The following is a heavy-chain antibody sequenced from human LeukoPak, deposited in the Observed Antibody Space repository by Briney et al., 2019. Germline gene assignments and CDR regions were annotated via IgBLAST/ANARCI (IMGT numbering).Heavy chain of an antibody. D-gene: IGHD3/OR15-3a*01. V-gene: IGHV1-2*06. Sequence: ASVKVSCKASGYIFSGYYMHWVRQAPGQGLEWMGRISPNSGDTHFSQKFQGRVTMTRDTSISTAYMELRRLRSDDTALYYCASGRVTADYWGQGTLVTVSS. CDR3: ASGRVTADY. CDR2: ISPNSGDT. J-gene: IGHJ4*02. CDR1: GYIFSGYY.